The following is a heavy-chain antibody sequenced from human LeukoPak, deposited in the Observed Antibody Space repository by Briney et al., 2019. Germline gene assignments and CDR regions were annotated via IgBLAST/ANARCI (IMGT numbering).Heavy chain of an antibody. Sequence: GGSLRLSCAASGFTFSSYAMSWVRQAPGKGLEWVSSISGSGYSAYHADSVKGRFTISRDNSKNSLYLQMNSLRAEDTAVYYCAELGITMIGGVWGKGTTVTISS. V-gene: IGHV3-23*01. J-gene: IGHJ6*04. D-gene: IGHD3-10*02. CDR1: GFTFSSYA. CDR3: AELGITMIGGV. CDR2: ISGSGYSA.